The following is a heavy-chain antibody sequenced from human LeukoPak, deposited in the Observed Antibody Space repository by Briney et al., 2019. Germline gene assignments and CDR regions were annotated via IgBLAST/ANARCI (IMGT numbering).Heavy chain of an antibody. J-gene: IGHJ4*02. CDR3: AKDSNSGSYADY. V-gene: IGHV3-23*01. Sequence: GGSLRLSCAAFGFTFSSYAMSWVRQAPGKGLEWVSAISGSGGSTYYADSVKGRFTISRDNSKNTLYLQMNSLRAEDTAVYYCAKDSNSGSYADYWGQGTLVTVSS. CDR2: ISGSGGST. D-gene: IGHD1-26*01. CDR1: GFTFSSYA.